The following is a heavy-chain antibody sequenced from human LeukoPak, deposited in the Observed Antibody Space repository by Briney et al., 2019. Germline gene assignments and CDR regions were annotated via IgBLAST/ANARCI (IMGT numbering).Heavy chain of an antibody. CDR3: AKTYQLISYFDY. Sequence: GGSLRLSCAASGFTFINYAMTWVRQAPGKGLEWVSGISGSGGSTYYADSVKGRFTISRDNSKNTLYLQMKSLRAEDTAVYCCAKTYQLISYFDYWGQGTLVTVSS. V-gene: IGHV3-23*01. CDR1: GFTFINYA. J-gene: IGHJ4*02. D-gene: IGHD5-24*01. CDR2: ISGSGGST.